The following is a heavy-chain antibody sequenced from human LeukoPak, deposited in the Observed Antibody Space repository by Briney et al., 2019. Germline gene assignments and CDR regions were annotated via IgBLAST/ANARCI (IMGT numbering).Heavy chain of an antibody. CDR1: GFTFNNYW. CDR2: INTDGSDT. D-gene: IGHD1-7*01. Sequence: GGSLRLSCTASGFTFNNYWMHWVRQAPGKGLVWVSHINTDGSDTSYADSVKGRFTITRDNAKNTLYLQMNSLRAEDTAVYYCARGSELELRNFDYWGQGTLVTVSS. J-gene: IGHJ4*02. CDR3: ARGSELELRNFDY. V-gene: IGHV3-74*01.